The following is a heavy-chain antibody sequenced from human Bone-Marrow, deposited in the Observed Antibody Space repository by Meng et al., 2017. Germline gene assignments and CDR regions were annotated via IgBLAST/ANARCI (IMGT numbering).Heavy chain of an antibody. D-gene: IGHD3-16*01. Sequence: GQPRGSVSGRLKHSTPVSLTRTFVWGSLRSGGYYWTWIRQHPGKGLELIGYIYYTGTTYYNPSLSSLVTISVDTSKNQFSLNLSSVTAADTAVYYCARDIRQGGNIWFDPWGQGTLVTVSS. CDR2: IYYTGTT. J-gene: IGHJ5*02. V-gene: IGHV4-31*01. CDR1: WGSLRSGGYY. CDR3: ARDIRQGGNIWFDP.